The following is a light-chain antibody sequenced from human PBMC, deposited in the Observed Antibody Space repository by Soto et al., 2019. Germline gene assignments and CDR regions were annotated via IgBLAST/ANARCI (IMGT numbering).Light chain of an antibody. CDR3: SSYTSSSTLLYI. CDR1: SSDVGGYNY. Sequence: QSALTQPASVSGSHGQSITISCTGTSSDVGGYNYVSWYQQYPGKAPKLMIYDVSNRPSGVSNRFSGSKSGNTASLTISGLQVEDEAVYYCSSYTSSSTLLYIFGTGTKLTVL. V-gene: IGLV2-14*01. J-gene: IGLJ1*01. CDR2: DVS.